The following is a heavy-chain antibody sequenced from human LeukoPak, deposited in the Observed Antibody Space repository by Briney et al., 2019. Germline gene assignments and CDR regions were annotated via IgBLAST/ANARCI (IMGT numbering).Heavy chain of an antibody. J-gene: IGHJ4*02. Sequence: SETLSLTCTVSGGSLSSYYWSWIRQPPGEGLEWIGYIYYSGSTNYNPSLKSRVTISVDTSKNQFSLKLSSVTAADTAVYYCARIPDTAMVPVWGQGTLVTVSS. D-gene: IGHD5-18*01. V-gene: IGHV4-59*01. CDR2: IYYSGST. CDR3: ARIPDTAMVPV. CDR1: GGSLSSYY.